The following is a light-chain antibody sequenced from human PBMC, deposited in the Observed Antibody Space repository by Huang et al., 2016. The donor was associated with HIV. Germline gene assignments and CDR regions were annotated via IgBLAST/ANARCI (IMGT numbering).Light chain of an antibody. Sequence: VMMSQSPATLAASPGERVTLSCGASQSVNTNLAWYQQKPGQPPRLLIYAASTRATGVPARFGGSWSGTEFTLTIDSLQSDDFAVYYCQQYNKWPPEYTFGQGTRLEIK. CDR2: AAS. J-gene: IGKJ2*01. CDR3: QQYNKWPPEYT. V-gene: IGKV3-15*01. CDR1: QSVNTN.